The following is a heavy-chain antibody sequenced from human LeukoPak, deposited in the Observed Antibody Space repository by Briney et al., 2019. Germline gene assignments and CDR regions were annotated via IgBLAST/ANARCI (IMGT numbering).Heavy chain of an antibody. Sequence: PGGSLRLSCAASGFTFSSYAMSWVRQAPGKGLEWVSAISGSGGSTYYADSVKGRFTISRDNSKNTLYLQMNSLRAEDTAVYYCARDQNMWELLYYFDYWGQGTLVTVSS. D-gene: IGHD1-26*01. CDR3: ARDQNMWELLYYFDY. CDR2: ISGSGGST. V-gene: IGHV3-23*01. J-gene: IGHJ4*02. CDR1: GFTFSSYA.